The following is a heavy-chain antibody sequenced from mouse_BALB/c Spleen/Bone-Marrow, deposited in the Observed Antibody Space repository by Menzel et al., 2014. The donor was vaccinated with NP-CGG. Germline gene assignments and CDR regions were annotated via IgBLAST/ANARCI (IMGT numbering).Heavy chain of an antibody. Sequence: QVQLKQSGAELMKPGASVKISCKATGYTFSSYWIEWVKQRPEHGLEWIGEILPGSGSTNYNEKFKGKATFTADTSSNTAYMQLSSLTSEDSAVYYCAREDYYGSSYGDYWGQGTTLTVSS. CDR1: GYTFSSYW. D-gene: IGHD1-1*01. CDR3: AREDYYGSSYGDY. J-gene: IGHJ2*01. V-gene: IGHV1-9*01. CDR2: ILPGSGST.